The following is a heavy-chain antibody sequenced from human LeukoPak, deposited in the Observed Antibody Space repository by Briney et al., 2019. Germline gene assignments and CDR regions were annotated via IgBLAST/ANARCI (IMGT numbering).Heavy chain of an antibody. CDR1: GGSISSYY. J-gene: IGHJ4*02. CDR2: IYYSGST. V-gene: IGHV4-59*08. Sequence: PSETLSLTCTVSGGSISSYYWSWIRQPPGKGLEWIGYIYYSGSTNYNPSLKSRVTISVDTSKNQFSPKLSSVTAADTAVYYCARSSSGWYEYFDYWGQGTLVTVSS. D-gene: IGHD6-19*01. CDR3: ARSSSGWYEYFDY.